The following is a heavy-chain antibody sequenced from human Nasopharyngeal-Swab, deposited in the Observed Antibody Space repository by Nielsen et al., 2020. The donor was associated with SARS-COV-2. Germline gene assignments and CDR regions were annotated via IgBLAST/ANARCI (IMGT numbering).Heavy chain of an antibody. CDR2: IYSGGST. J-gene: IGHJ6*03. Sequence: GESLKISCAASGFTFSSYAMSWVRQAPGKGLEWVSVIYSGGSTYYADSVKGRFTISRDNSKNTLYLQMNSLRAEDTAVYYCARESPTLHYYYYMDVWGKGTTVTVSS. V-gene: IGHV3-53*01. CDR3: ARESPTLHYYYYMDV. CDR1: GFTFSSYA.